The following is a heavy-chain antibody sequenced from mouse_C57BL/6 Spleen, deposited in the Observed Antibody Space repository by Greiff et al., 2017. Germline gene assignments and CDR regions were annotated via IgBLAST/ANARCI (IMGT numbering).Heavy chain of an antibody. CDR1: GYTFTSYW. CDR2: IDPSDSET. J-gene: IGHJ2*01. CDR3: AREWDYSGRDY. Sequence: QVQLQQSGAELVRPGSSVKLSCKASGYTFTSYWMHWVKQRPRQGLEWIGNIDPSDSETHYNQKFKDKATLTVDKSSSTAYMQLGSLTSEDSAVCYCAREWDYSGRDYWGQGTTLTVSS. V-gene: IGHV1-52*01. D-gene: IGHD1-1*02.